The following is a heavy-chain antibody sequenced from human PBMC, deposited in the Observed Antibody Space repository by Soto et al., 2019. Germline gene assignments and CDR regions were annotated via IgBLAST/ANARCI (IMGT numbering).Heavy chain of an antibody. CDR3: GSIAARTMAFDY. D-gene: IGHD6-6*01. Sequence: SETLSLTCTVSGGSISSSSYYWGWIRQPPEKGLERIGSIYYSGSTYYNQSLKSRVTISVDTSKNQFSLKLSSVTAADTAVYYCGSIAARTMAFDYWGQGTLVTVSS. CDR1: GGSISSSSYY. V-gene: IGHV4-39*01. J-gene: IGHJ4*02. CDR2: IYYSGST.